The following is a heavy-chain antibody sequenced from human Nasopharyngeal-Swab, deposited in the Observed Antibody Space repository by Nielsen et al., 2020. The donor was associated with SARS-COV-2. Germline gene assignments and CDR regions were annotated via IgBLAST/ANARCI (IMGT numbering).Heavy chain of an antibody. CDR1: GFTFEDYT. D-gene: IGHD6-13*01. CDR2: ISWDGGST. V-gene: IGHV3-43*01. J-gene: IGHJ5*02. Sequence: GESLKISCAASGFTFEDYTMHWVRQAPGKGLEWVSLISWDGGSTDYADSVKGRFTISRDNSKNSLYLQMNSLRTEDTALYYCAKDGAPSSTWDRGWFDPWGQGTLVTVSS. CDR3: AKDGAPSSTWDRGWFDP.